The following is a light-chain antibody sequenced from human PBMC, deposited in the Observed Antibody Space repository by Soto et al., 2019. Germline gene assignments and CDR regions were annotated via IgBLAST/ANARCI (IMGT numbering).Light chain of an antibody. V-gene: IGKV3-20*01. CDR2: GAS. CDR3: QYYASSSWT. Sequence: EIVLTKSTGPLSLSPGERATLSCRASQSVSSSYLAWYQQKPGQAPRLLIFGASSRATGIPDKFTGSGSGTDFTLTISRLEPDDFTVYYCQYYASSSWTFGQGTKVDIK. J-gene: IGKJ1*01. CDR1: QSVSSSY.